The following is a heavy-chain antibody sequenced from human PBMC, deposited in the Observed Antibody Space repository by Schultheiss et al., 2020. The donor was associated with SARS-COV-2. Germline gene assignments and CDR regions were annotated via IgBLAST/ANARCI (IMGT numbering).Heavy chain of an antibody. CDR3: ARRGVASSGYWGLYYFDY. Sequence: GESLKISCKGSGYSFTSYWISWVRQMPGKGLEWMGRIDPTDSYTNYSPSFQGHVTISADKSISTAYLQWSSLKASDTAIYYCARRGVASSGYWGLYYFDYWGQGTLVTVSS. CDR1: GYSFTSYW. D-gene: IGHD3-22*01. CDR2: IDPTDSYT. V-gene: IGHV5-10-1*01. J-gene: IGHJ4*02.